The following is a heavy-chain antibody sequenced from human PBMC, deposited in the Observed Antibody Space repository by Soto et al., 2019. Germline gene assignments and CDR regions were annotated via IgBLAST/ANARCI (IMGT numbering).Heavy chain of an antibody. D-gene: IGHD6-13*01. Sequence: SVKVSCKASGGTFSSYAISWVRQAPGQGLEWMGGIIPIFGTANYAQKFQGRVTITADESTSTAYMELSSLRSEDTAVYYCARRDEYGSSWEFDYWGQGTLVTGSS. CDR3: ARRDEYGSSWEFDY. CDR1: GGTFSSYA. CDR2: IIPIFGTA. J-gene: IGHJ4*02. V-gene: IGHV1-69*13.